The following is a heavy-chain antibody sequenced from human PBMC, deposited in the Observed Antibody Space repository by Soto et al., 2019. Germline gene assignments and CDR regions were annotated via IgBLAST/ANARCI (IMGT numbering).Heavy chain of an antibody. D-gene: IGHD2-21*01. CDR2: SKSETDGGTT. CDR1: GFTFTNVW. V-gene: IGHV3-15*01. CDR3: TAGGVIASH. Sequence: EVQLVESGGGLVQPGGSLRVSCAASGFTFTNVWMSWVRQAPGKGLEWLGVSKSETDGGTTEYAAPVKGRFTISRDDSKNTLFLQMHSLKSDDTAVYYCTAGGVIASHWGQGTLVTVSS. J-gene: IGHJ4*02.